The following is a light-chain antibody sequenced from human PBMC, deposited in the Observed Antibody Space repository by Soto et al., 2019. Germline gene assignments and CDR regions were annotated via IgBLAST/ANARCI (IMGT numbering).Light chain of an antibody. CDR1: NSNIGSNT. J-gene: IGLJ2*01. CDR3: ASWDDSLNGVV. CDR2: SNN. V-gene: IGLV1-44*01. Sequence: QSVLTQPPSASGTPGQRVTISCSGSNSNIGSNTVNWYQQLPGTAPKLLIYSNNQRPSGVPGRFSDSKSGTSASLAISGFQSEDEADYYCASWDDSLNGVVFGGGTQLTVL.